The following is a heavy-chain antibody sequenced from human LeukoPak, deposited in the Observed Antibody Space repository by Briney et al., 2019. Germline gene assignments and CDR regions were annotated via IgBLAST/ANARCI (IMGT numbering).Heavy chain of an antibody. Sequence: SETLSLTCTVSSGSISSYYWSWIRQPPGKGLEWIGRIDTSGNTNYKPSLKSRVTMSVDTSKNQFSLKLSSVTAANTAVYYCARVSSSLYQDWYFDLWGRGTLVTVSS. J-gene: IGHJ2*01. V-gene: IGHV4-4*07. D-gene: IGHD6-13*01. CDR3: ARVSSSLYQDWYFDL. CDR2: IDTSGNT. CDR1: SGSISSYY.